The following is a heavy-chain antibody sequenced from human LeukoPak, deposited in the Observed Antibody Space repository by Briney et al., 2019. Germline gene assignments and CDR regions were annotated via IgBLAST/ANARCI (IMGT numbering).Heavy chain of an antibody. Sequence: GGSLRLSCAASGFTFTSNGMHWVRQAPGEGLDWVSYISFSGSTIYYADSVKGRFTISRDNAKNSLYLQMNSLRAEDTSVYYCARGKEPVAGSLSHFDYWGQGTLVTVSS. J-gene: IGHJ4*02. V-gene: IGHV3-48*04. CDR3: ARGKEPVAGSLSHFDY. D-gene: IGHD6-19*01. CDR2: ISFSGSTI. CDR1: GFTFTSNG.